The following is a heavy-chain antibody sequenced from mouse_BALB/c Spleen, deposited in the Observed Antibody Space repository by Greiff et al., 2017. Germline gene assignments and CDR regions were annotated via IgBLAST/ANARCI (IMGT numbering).Heavy chain of an antibody. J-gene: IGHJ1*01. V-gene: IGHV3-2*02. CDR1: GYSITSDYA. CDR3: AREGDYGSSWYFDV. D-gene: IGHD1-1*01. Sequence: DVQLQESGPGLVKPSQSLPLTCTVTGYSITSDYAWNWIRQFPGNKLEWMGYISYSGSTSYNPSLKSRISITRDTSKNQFFLQLNSVTTEDTATYYGAREGDYGSSWYFDVWGAGTTVTVSS. CDR2: ISYSGST.